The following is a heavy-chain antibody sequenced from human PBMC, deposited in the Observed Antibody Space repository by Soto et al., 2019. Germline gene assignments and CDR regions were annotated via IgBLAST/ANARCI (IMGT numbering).Heavy chain of an antibody. D-gene: IGHD6-6*01. Sequence: SVKVSCKASGGTFGSYAISWVRQAPGQGLEWMGGIIPIFGTANYAQKFQGRVTITADESTSTAYMELSSLRSEDTAVYYCARGVGLAARPRYYYYGMDVWGQGTTVTVSS. CDR2: IIPIFGTA. CDR3: ARGVGLAARPRYYYYGMDV. CDR1: GGTFGSYA. V-gene: IGHV1-69*13. J-gene: IGHJ6*02.